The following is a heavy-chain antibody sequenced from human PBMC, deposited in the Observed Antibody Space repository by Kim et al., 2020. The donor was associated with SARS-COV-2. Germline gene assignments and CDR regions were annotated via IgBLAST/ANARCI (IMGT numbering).Heavy chain of an antibody. CDR1: GGSFSGYY. J-gene: IGHJ6*02. Sequence: SETLSLTCAVYGGSFSGYYWSWIRQPPGKGLEWIGEINHSGSTNYNPSLKSRVTISVDTSKNQFSLKLSSVTAADTAVYYCARGQIRYYDFWSGYYRRDPSRYYYGMDVWGQGTTVTVSS. CDR3: ARGQIRYYDFWSGYYRRDPSRYYYGMDV. V-gene: IGHV4-34*01. D-gene: IGHD3-3*01. CDR2: INHSGST.